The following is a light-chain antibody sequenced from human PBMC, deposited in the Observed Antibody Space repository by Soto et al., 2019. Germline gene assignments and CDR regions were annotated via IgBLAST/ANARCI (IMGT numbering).Light chain of an antibody. CDR2: EGT. CDR3: CSYAGGSTYV. J-gene: IGLJ1*01. CDR1: SSDVGSYNL. V-gene: IGLV2-23*01. Sequence: QSAPTQPASVSGSPGQSITISCTGTSSDVGSYNLVSWYQHHPGKAPKFMIYEGTKRPSGVSSRFSGSKSGNTASLTISGLQAEDEAYYYFCSYAGGSTYVFGTGTKVTVL.